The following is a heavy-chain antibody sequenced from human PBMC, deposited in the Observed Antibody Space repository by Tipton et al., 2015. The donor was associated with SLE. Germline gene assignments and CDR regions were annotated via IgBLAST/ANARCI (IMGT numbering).Heavy chain of an antibody. CDR1: GYSFISYW. Sequence: VQLVQSGAEVKMPGESLKISCKGSGYSFISYWIAWVRQKPGKGLEWMGIIYPADSDTRYSPSFQGQVTISADKSISTAYLQWGSLKASDTAMYYCARQRAFDIWGQGTMVTASS. V-gene: IGHV5-51*01. J-gene: IGHJ3*02. CDR3: ARQRAFDI. CDR2: IYPADSDT.